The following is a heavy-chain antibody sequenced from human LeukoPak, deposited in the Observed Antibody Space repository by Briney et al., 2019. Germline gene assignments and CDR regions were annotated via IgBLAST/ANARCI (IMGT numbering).Heavy chain of an antibody. V-gene: IGHV1-8*02. CDR2: MNPNSDNS. CDR1: GYTFTGYY. D-gene: IGHD2/OR15-2a*01. Sequence: ASVKVSCKASGYTFTGYYMHWVRQATGQGLEWMGWMNPNSDNSVYAQKFQGRVTMTRNTSISTAYMELSSLRSEDTAVYYCAKYEPLLRYFQYWGQGTLVTVSS. CDR3: AKYEPLLRYFQY. J-gene: IGHJ1*01.